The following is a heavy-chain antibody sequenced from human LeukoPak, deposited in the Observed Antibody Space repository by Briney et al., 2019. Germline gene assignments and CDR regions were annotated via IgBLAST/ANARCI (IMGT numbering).Heavy chain of an antibody. D-gene: IGHD3-22*01. Sequence: GGSLRLSCAASGFTFSSYGMHWVRQAPGKGLEWVAFIRYDGSNKYYADSVKGRFTISRDNSKNTLYLQMNSLRAEDTAVYYCARDSSGYANAFDIWGQGTMVTVSS. J-gene: IGHJ3*02. CDR2: IRYDGSNK. V-gene: IGHV3-30*02. CDR1: GFTFSSYG. CDR3: ARDSSGYANAFDI.